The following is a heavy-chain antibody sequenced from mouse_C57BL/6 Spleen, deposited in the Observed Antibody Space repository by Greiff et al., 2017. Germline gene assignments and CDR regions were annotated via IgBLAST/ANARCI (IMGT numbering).Heavy chain of an antibody. CDR3: AGEGLDYQDFDV. CDR1: GFTFTDYY. V-gene: IGHV7-3*01. CDR2: IRNKANGYTT. D-gene: IGHD2-4*01. Sequence: EVHLVESGGGLVQPGGSLSLSCAASGFTFTDYYMSWVRQPPGKALEWLGFIRNKANGYTTEYSASVKGRFTISRDDTQSILYLQKNALRAEDSATYYDAGEGLDYQDFDVWGTGTTVTVSS. J-gene: IGHJ1*03.